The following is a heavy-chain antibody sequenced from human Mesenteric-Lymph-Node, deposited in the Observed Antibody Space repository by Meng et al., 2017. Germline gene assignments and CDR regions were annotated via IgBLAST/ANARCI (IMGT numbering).Heavy chain of an antibody. CDR2: IYNSGST. V-gene: IGHV4-30-4*01. CDR3: ARGQKGYFDL. J-gene: IGHJ2*01. CDR1: GGSISSSNYY. Sequence: QVQLEEAGPELGKPSQTLSLTCTVSGGSISSSNYYWSWIRQPPGKGLEWSGHIYNSGSTYYNPSLKSRITISVDTSKNQFSLKLSSVTAADTAVYYCARGQKGYFDLWGRGTLVTVSS.